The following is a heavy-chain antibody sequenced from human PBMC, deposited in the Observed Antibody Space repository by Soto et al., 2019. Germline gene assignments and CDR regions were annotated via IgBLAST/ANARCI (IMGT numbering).Heavy chain of an antibody. CDR3: ASGIQLWLRRINNGYSG. V-gene: IGHV1-69*12. CDR1: GGTFSTYA. Sequence: QVQLVQSGAEVKKPESSVKVSCKAPGGTFSTYAISWVRQAPGQGLEWMGGIIPMFGTANYAQRFQDRVTLPADESTNTGYMELSSLRSEDTAVYFCASGIQLWLRRINNGYSGWGQGTLVTVSS. D-gene: IGHD5-18*01. CDR2: IIPMFGTA. J-gene: IGHJ4*02.